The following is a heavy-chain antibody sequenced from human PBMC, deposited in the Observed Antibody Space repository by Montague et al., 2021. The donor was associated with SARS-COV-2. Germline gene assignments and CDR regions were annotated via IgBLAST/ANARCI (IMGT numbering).Heavy chain of an antibody. V-gene: IGHV4-34*01. D-gene: IGHD6-19*01. CDR1: GGSFSGYY. J-gene: IGHJ6*02. CDR2: VSHSGST. CDR3: ARCSIGWSILDV. Sequence: SETLSLTCSVYGGSFSGYYWSWIRQFPGKGLEWIGEVSHSGSTNYIPSLKSRVTISIDSSKNHFSLQLRSVTAADTAVYYCARCSIGWSILDVWGQGSTVTVSS.